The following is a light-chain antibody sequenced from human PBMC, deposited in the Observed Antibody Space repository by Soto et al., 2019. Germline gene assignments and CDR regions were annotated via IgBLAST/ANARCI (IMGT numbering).Light chain of an antibody. CDR1: QDISND. Sequence: AIQMTQSPSSLSASVGDRVTITCRASQDISNDLAWYQQKPGKAPELLIYDASNLHSGVPFRFSGSGSGTEFTLTIPSLQPEDFANYFCLQDYSYPHTFGQGTKVEVK. CDR2: DAS. V-gene: IGKV1-6*01. J-gene: IGKJ1*01. CDR3: LQDYSYPHT.